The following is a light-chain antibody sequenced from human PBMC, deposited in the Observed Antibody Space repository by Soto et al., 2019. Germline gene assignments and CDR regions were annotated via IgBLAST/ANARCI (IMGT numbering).Light chain of an antibody. CDR1: QSITNNY. V-gene: IGKV3-20*01. J-gene: IGKJ4*01. Sequence: EIVLTQSPGTLSLSPGERATLSCRASQSITNNYLAWYQQKPGRAHRLLICGASSRATGIPDRFSGSGSGTDFTLTISRLEPEDFAMYYCQQYGYLVTFGGGTKVDIK. CDR3: QQYGYLVT. CDR2: GAS.